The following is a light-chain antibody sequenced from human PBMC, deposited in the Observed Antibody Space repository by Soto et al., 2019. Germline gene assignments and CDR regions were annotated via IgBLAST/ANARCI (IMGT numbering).Light chain of an antibody. CDR2: GAS. J-gene: IGKJ1*01. V-gene: IGKV3-20*01. CDR1: QSVSSSY. Sequence: EIVLTQSPGTLSLSPGERATLSCRASQSVSSSYLAWYQQKPGQAPRLLIYGASSRATGIPDRFSGSGSGTGFTLTIRRLEPEDFAVYYCQQYGSSPLWTFGQGTKVESK. CDR3: QQYGSSPLWT.